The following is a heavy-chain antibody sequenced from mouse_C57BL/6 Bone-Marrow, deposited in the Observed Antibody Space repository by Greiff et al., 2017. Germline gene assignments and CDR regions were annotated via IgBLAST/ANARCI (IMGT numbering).Heavy chain of an antibody. CDR3: ARFRIYDYGSAWFAY. CDR2: IYPRSGNT. CDR1: GYTFTSYG. V-gene: IGHV1-81*01. D-gene: IGHD1-1*01. J-gene: IGHJ3*01. Sequence: LVESGAELARPGASVKLSCKASGYTFTSYGISWVKQRTGQGLEWIGEIYPRSGNTYYNEKFKGKATLTADKSSSTAYMELRSLTSEDSAVYFGARFRIYDYGSAWFAYWGQGTLVTVSA.